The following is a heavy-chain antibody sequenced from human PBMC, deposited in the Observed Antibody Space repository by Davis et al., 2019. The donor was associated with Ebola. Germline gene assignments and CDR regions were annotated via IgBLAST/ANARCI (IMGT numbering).Heavy chain of an antibody. CDR1: GFTFSNYW. J-gene: IGHJ4*02. Sequence: GESLKISCAASGFTFSNYWMTWVRQAPGKGLEWVANIKQDGSEKYYVDSVKGRFTISRDNAKNSLYLQMNSLRAEDTAVYYCARHNFPQYSSGWYSHWGQGTLVTVSS. V-gene: IGHV3-7*01. CDR3: ARHNFPQYSSGWYSH. CDR2: IKQDGSEK. D-gene: IGHD6-19*01.